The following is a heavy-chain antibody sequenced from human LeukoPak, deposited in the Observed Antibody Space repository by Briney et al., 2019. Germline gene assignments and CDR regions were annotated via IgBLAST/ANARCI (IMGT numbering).Heavy chain of an antibody. V-gene: IGHV3-21*01. CDR1: GFTFSSYA. J-gene: IGHJ5*02. CDR3: ARIVPAAILVNWFDP. D-gene: IGHD2-2*02. Sequence: GGSLRLSCAASGFTFSSYAMHWVRQAPGKGLEWVSSISSSSSYIYYADSVKGRFTISRDNAKNSLYLQMNSLRAEDTAVYYCARIVPAAILVNWFDPWGQGTLVTVSS. CDR2: ISSSSSYI.